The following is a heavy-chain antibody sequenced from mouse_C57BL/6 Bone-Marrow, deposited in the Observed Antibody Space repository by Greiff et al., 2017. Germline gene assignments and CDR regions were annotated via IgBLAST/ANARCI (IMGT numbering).Heavy chain of an antibody. Sequence: VQLQQPGAELVKPGASVKLSCKASGYTFTSYWMHWVKQRPGQGLEWIGMIHPNSGSTNYNEKFKSKATLTVDKSSSTAYMQLSSLTSEDSAVYYCASRGLRSYYFDYWGQGTTLTVSS. CDR1: GYTFTSYW. CDR2: IHPNSGST. J-gene: IGHJ2*01. V-gene: IGHV1-64*01. D-gene: IGHD1-1*01. CDR3: ASRGLRSYYFDY.